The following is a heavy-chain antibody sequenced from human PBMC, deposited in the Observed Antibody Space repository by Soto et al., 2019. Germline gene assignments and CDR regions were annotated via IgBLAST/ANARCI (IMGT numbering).Heavy chain of an antibody. D-gene: IGHD3-16*01. CDR2: IYHSLSI. V-gene: IGHV4-34*01. CDR3: ARDWGYYFGS. Sequence: QVQLQQWGAGLLKPSETLSLTCAVYSGSFSGYYWSWIRQPPGKGLEWIGEIYHSLSIVYNPSLKSRVTISGAASQNQSSLRLSSGSAAETAVYYCARDWGYYFGSWGQGSLVTVSS. CDR1: SGSFSGYY. J-gene: IGHJ4*02.